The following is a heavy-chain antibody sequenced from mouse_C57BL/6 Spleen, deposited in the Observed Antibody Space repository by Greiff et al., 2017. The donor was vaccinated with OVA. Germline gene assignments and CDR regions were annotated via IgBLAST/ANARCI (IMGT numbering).Heavy chain of an antibody. CDR3: ARTRPFPYAMDY. CDR2: IWSGGST. J-gene: IGHJ4*01. V-gene: IGHV2-2*01. Sequence: QVQLKESGPGLVQPSQSLSITCTVSGFSLTSYGVHWVRQSPGKGLEWLGVIWSGGSTDYNAAFISRLSISKDNSKSQVFFKMNSLQADDTAIYYCARTRPFPYAMDYWGQGTSVTVSS. CDR1: GFSLTSYG.